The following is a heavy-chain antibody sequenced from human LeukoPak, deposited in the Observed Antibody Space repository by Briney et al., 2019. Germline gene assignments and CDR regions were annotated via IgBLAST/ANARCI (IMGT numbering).Heavy chain of an antibody. Sequence: PSETLSLTCAVYGGSFSGSYWTWIRQPPGKGLEWIGEINHYGSTNYNPSLKSRVTISVDTSKNQFSLKVRSVTAADTAVYFCARPRYCSSTTCTGPLDIWGQGTVVTVSS. CDR3: ARPRYCSSTTCTGPLDI. CDR2: INHYGST. J-gene: IGHJ3*02. V-gene: IGHV4-34*01. D-gene: IGHD2-2*01. CDR1: GGSFSGSY.